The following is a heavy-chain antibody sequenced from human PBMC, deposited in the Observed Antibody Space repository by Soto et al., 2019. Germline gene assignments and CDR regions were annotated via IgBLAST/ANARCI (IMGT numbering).Heavy chain of an antibody. Sequence: SETLSLTCAVYGGSFSGYYWSWIRQPPGKGLEWIGEINHSGSTNYNPSLKSRVTISVDTSKNQFSLKLSSVTAADTAVYYCKSEWSNKDVDYWGQGTLVTVSS. D-gene: IGHD3-3*01. CDR2: INHSGST. V-gene: IGHV4-34*01. CDR3: KSEWSNKDVDY. J-gene: IGHJ4*02. CDR1: GGSFSGYY.